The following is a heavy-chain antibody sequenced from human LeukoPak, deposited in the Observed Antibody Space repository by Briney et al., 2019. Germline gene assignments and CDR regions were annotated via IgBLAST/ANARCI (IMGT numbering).Heavy chain of an antibody. J-gene: IGHJ4*02. CDR1: GFTFTNYA. CDR2: VSDNGGAT. V-gene: IGHV3-23*01. CDR3: AKDPNGELTYFDY. D-gene: IGHD1-26*01. Sequence: GGSLRLSCVASGFTFTNYAMNWVRQAPGKGLEWVSVVSDNGGATYYADSVKGRFTISRDNSKNTLYLQMNSLRAEDTAIYYCAKDPNGELTYFDYWGQGTLVTVSS.